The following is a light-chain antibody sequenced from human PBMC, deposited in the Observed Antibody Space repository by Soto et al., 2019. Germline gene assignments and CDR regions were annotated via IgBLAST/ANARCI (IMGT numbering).Light chain of an antibody. CDR3: QQYDNWPPFFT. CDR1: QNIGTN. Sequence: EVVMTQSPATLSVSPGDRATLSCRASQNIGTNVAWYQHKTGQAPRLLIYGASTRATDIPPRFSGSGSGSEFSLTVSSLQSEDFAVYYCQQYDNWPPFFTFGHGTKVDIQ. CDR2: GAS. J-gene: IGKJ3*01. V-gene: IGKV3-15*01.